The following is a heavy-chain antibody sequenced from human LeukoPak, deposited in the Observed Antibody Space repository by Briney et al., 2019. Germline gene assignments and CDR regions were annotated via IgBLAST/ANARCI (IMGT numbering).Heavy chain of an antibody. CDR1: GFTFSSFA. CDR2: VRGSGGST. J-gene: IGHJ4*02. D-gene: IGHD3-9*01. V-gene: IGHV3-23*01. CDR3: AKDRPYYDILTGYLDY. Sequence: PGGSLRLSCAASGFTFSSFAMSWVRQARGKGLEWVSAVRGSGGSTYYADSVKGRFTISRDNSKNTLYLQMNSLRAEDTAVYYCAKDRPYYDILTGYLDYWGQGTLVTVSS.